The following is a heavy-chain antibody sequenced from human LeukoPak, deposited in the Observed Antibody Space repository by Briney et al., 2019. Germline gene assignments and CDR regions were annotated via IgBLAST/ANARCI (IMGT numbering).Heavy chain of an antibody. CDR1: GYTFTGYY. Sequence: GASVKVSCKXSGYTFTGYYMHWVRQAPGQGLEWMGIINPSGGSTSYAQKFQGRVTMTRDTSTSTVYMELSSLRSEDTAVYYCARDRYYGSGSYYIAEKYFDYWGQGTLVTVSS. V-gene: IGHV1-46*01. CDR2: INPSGGST. CDR3: ARDRYYGSGSYYIAEKYFDY. D-gene: IGHD3-10*01. J-gene: IGHJ4*02.